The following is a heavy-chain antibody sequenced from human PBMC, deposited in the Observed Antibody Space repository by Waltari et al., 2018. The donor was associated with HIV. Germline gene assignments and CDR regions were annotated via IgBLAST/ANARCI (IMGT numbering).Heavy chain of an antibody. V-gene: IGHV4-59*01. CDR3: AAGNLSGYYYGWFDP. J-gene: IGHJ5*02. D-gene: IGHD3-22*01. CDR1: GGSISSYY. Sequence: QVQLQESGPGLVKPSETLSLTCTVSGGSISSYYWSWIRPPPGKGLAWIGYIYYSGSTNYNPSLKSRVTISVDTSKNQFSLKLSSVTAADTAVYYCAAGNLSGYYYGWFDPWGQGTLVTVSS. CDR2: IYYSGST.